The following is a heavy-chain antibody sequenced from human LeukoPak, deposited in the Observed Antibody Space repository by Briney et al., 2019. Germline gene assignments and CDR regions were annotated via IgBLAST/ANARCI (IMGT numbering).Heavy chain of an antibody. Sequence: SETLSLTCTVSGGSISSYYWSWIRQPPGKGLEWIGYIYYSGSTNYNPSLESRVTISVGTSKNQFSLKLSSVTAADTAVYYCARARGYSGYDGAFDIWGQGTMVTVSS. J-gene: IGHJ3*02. CDR1: GGSISSYY. V-gene: IGHV4-59*01. CDR3: ARARGYSGYDGAFDI. D-gene: IGHD5-12*01. CDR2: IYYSGST.